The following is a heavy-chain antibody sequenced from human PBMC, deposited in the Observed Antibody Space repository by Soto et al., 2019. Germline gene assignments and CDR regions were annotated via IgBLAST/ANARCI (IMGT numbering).Heavy chain of an antibody. CDR2: IYYSGST. J-gene: IGHJ4*02. CDR3: AGGATMAYYFDY. V-gene: IGHV4-59*01. CDR1: GGSISSYY. D-gene: IGHD5-12*01. Sequence: PSETLSLTCTVSGGSISSYYWSWIRQPPGKGLEWIGYIYYSGSTNYNPSLKSRVTISVDTSKNQFSLKLSSVTAADTAVYYCAGGATMAYYFDYWGQGTLVTVSS.